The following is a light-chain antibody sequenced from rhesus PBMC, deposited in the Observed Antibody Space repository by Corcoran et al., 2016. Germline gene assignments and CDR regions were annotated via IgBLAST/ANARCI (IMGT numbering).Light chain of an antibody. V-gene: IGKV1-22*01. J-gene: IGKJ2*01. CDR1: QGISSW. Sequence: DIQMTQSPSSLSASVGDKVTITCRASQGISSWLAWYQQNPGKAPKLLIYKASSLQSGVPSRFIGSGSGTDFTLTISSLQPEDFATYYCLQYSSSPYSFGQGTKVEIK. CDR2: KAS. CDR3: LQYSSSPYS.